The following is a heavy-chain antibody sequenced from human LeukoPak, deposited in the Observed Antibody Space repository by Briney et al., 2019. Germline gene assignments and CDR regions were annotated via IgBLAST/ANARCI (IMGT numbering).Heavy chain of an antibody. Sequence: GESLKISCKGPGYSFTNYWIGWVRQMPGKGLEWMGIIYPGDSDTTYSPSFQGQVTISADKSISTAYLQWSSLKASDTAMYYCARLSRHDSTGYYPLDFDYWGQGTLVTVSS. CDR2: IYPGDSDT. CDR3: ARLSRHDSTGYYPLDFDY. V-gene: IGHV5-51*01. CDR1: GYSFTNYW. J-gene: IGHJ4*02. D-gene: IGHD3-22*01.